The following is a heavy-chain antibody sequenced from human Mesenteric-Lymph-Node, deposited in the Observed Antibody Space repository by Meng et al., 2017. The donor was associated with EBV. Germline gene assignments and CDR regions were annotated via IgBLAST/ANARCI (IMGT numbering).Heavy chain of an antibody. V-gene: IGHV4-30-4*08. D-gene: IGHD4-17*01. CDR3: VRDHGNYIDS. CDR2: IHKSAST. Sequence: QVQLQESGPGLVKPSRTLSPTCAVSGDSISSGGYYWSCIRQPPVRGLEWIGYIHKSASTYYNASLQSRLTISLDMYKNQFSLTLTSVTAADTAVYYCVRDHGNYIDSWGQGTLVTVSS. J-gene: IGHJ4*02. CDR1: GDSISSGGYY.